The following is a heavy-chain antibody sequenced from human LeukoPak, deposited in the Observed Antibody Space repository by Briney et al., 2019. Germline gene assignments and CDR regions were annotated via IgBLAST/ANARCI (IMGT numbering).Heavy chain of an antibody. CDR2: MTTDGHTK. Sequence: GGSLTLPCVGSGFTFRSFGMHWVRQAPGKGVEGVAFMTTDGHTKDYADSVKGRFITTRHDSKNTVFPQMHRLRVEDTAVHHCARDIWDRDYCYFAPWGQGTLVTV. CDR3: ARDIWDRDYCYFAP. V-gene: IGHV3-33*08. D-gene: IGHD5-12*01. J-gene: IGHJ4*02. CDR1: GFTFRSFG.